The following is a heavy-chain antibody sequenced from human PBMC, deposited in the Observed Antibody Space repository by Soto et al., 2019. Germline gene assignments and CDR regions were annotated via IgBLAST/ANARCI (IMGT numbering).Heavy chain of an antibody. CDR1: GFTFSSYA. CDR3: AKDRYSYYYDSSGYGFDY. D-gene: IGHD3-22*01. Sequence: GSLRLSCAGSGFTFSSYAMSWIRQAPGKGLEWVSAISGSGGSTYYADSVKGRFTISRDNSKNTLYLQMNSLRAEDTAVYYCAKDRYSYYYDSSGYGFDYWGQGTLVTVSS. J-gene: IGHJ4*02. CDR2: ISGSGGST. V-gene: IGHV3-23*01.